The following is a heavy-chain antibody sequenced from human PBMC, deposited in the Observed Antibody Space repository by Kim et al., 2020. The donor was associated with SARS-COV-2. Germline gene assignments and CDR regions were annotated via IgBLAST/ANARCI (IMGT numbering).Heavy chain of an antibody. CDR2: ITSSGDNT. V-gene: IGHV3-23*01. CDR3: AKRGAGNYWNPAVH. D-gene: IGHD1-1*01. Sequence: GGSLRLSCAASGFTFSSYAMSWVRQAPGKGLEWVSVITSSGDNTYYADSAKGRFTISRDSSKTTLFLQMNSLRAEDTAVYYCAKRGAGNYWNPAVHWGQGTLVTVSS. J-gene: IGHJ4*02. CDR1: GFTFSSYA.